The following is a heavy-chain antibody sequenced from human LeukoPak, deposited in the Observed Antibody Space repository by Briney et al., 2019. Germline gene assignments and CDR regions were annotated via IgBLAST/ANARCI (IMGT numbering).Heavy chain of an antibody. Sequence: ASVTVSFKASGYTFTGYYVYWVRQAPGQGPEWMGWINPNNGDTHYAQKFQGRVTMARDTSITTAYMELSRLTSDDTAVYFCAKGGSWQRLVWVDYWGQGTLVTVSS. V-gene: IGHV1-2*02. CDR3: AKGGSWQRLVWVDY. CDR2: INPNNGDT. CDR1: GYTFTGYY. J-gene: IGHJ4*02. D-gene: IGHD3-16*01.